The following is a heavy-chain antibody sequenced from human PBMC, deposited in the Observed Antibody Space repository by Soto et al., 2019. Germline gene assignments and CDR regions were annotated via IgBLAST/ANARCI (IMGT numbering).Heavy chain of an antibody. CDR3: ARVAGYGSGSRHFDI. CDR2: AVATSGNT. Sequence: QVQLVQSGAEVTEPGASVKLSCKTSGYTFSTYGLSWVRQAPGQGLEWMGWAVATSGNTIYAQRFQGRVTVTTDRSTNTGYLELRSLTSDDTALYYCARVAGYGSGSRHFDIWDQGTLVTVFS. V-gene: IGHV1-18*01. J-gene: IGHJ4*02. D-gene: IGHD3-10*01. CDR1: GYTFSTYG.